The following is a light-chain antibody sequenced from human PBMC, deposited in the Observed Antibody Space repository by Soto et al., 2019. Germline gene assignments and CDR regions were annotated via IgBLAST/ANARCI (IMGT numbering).Light chain of an antibody. CDR2: DVS. CDR1: SSDVGGYNY. J-gene: IGLJ2*01. V-gene: IGLV2-14*01. Sequence: QSALTQPASVSGSPGQSITISCTGTSSDVGGYNYVSWYQQHPGKAPKFMIYDVSNRPSGVSNRFSGSKSGNTASLTISGLQAEDEADYYCSSYTRSSPLVFGGGTQLTVL. CDR3: SSYTRSSPLV.